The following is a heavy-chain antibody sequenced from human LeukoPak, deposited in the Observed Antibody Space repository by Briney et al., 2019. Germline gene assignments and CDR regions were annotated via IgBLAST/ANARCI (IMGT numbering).Heavy chain of an antibody. D-gene: IGHD6-13*01. CDR3: ARSAGGGNWYQTFDY. V-gene: IGHV1-18*01. J-gene: IGHJ4*02. Sequence: GASVKVSCKASGYTFTSYCISWVRQAPGQGLEWMGWISTFNGNTNYPQKFQGRVTMTTDTSTRTGYMELRSLRSDDTAVYYCARSAGGGNWYQTFDYWGQGTLVTVSS. CDR2: ISTFNGNT. CDR1: GYTFTSYC.